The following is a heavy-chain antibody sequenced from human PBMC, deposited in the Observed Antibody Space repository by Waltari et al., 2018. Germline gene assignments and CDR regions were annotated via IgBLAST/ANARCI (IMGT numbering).Heavy chain of an antibody. J-gene: IGHJ4*02. CDR1: GFTFSTYW. CDR3: ASSPVLFGD. D-gene: IGHD3-16*01. CDR2: IANDGSGT. Sequence: EGQLVESGGGLVQPGGSLRLPCAASGFTFSTYWMHWVRQAPGKGLVWVSRIANDGSGTTYADSVKGRFTISRDNAKNTLYLQMNSLRAEDTAVYYCASSPVLFGDWGQGTLVTVSS. V-gene: IGHV3-74*02.